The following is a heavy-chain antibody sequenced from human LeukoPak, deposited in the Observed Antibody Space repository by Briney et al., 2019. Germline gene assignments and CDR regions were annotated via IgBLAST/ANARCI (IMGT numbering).Heavy chain of an antibody. J-gene: IGHJ4*02. CDR2: ISGSGTTI. D-gene: IGHD6-19*01. Sequence: PGGSLRLSCAASGFTFSSYEMNWVRQAPGKGLEWVSSISGSGTTIYYADSVKGRFTISRDNAKNSPYLQMNSLRAEDTAVYYCAREAVVDYWGQGTLVTVSS. CDR1: GFTFSSYE. CDR3: AREAVVDY. V-gene: IGHV3-48*03.